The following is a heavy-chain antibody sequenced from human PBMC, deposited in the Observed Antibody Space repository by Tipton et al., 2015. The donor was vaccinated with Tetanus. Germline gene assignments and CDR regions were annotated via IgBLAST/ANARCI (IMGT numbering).Heavy chain of an antibody. CDR2: INHSGGT. CDR1: GGSISSSNYY. V-gene: IGHV4-39*07. D-gene: IGHD6-19*01. Sequence: GLVKPSETLSLTCTVSGGSISSSNYYWSWIRQTPGKGLEWIGEINHSGGTNYNPSLKSRVSISVDTTKKQLYLNLTSVTAADTAVYYCARNTVAGTVTFDYWGQGTLVTVSS. CDR3: ARNTVAGTVTFDY. J-gene: IGHJ4*02.